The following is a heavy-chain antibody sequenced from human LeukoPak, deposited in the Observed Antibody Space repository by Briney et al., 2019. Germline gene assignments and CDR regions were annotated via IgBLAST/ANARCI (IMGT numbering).Heavy chain of an antibody. Sequence: PGGSLRLSCAASGFTFSTYAMNWVRQTPGKGLEWVSAISGSGGSTYYADSVKGRFTISRDNSKNTLYLQMNSLRAEDTAVYYCATIPLKYYDFWSGYYPYFDYWGQGTLVTVSS. J-gene: IGHJ4*02. CDR1: GFTFSTYA. CDR2: ISGSGGST. D-gene: IGHD3-3*01. V-gene: IGHV3-23*01. CDR3: ATIPLKYYDFWSGYYPYFDY.